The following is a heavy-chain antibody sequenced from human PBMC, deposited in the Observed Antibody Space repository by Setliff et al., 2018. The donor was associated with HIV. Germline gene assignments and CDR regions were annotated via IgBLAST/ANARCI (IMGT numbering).Heavy chain of an antibody. CDR2: VYLGDSDT. J-gene: IGHJ6*02. CDR1: GYSFSSYW. V-gene: IGHV5-51*01. CDR3: AKHLSPGSGWYSKARGMDV. D-gene: IGHD6-19*01. Sequence: PGESLKISCQASGYSFSSYWIGWVRQMPGKGLGWVGSVYLGDSDTRYSPSFQGQVTISADKSIRTAYLQWSSLKASDTAMYYCAKHLSPGSGWYSKARGMDVWGQGTTVTVSS.